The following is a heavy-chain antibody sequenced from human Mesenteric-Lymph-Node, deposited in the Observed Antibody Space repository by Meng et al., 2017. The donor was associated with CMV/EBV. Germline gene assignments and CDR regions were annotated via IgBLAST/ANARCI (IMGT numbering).Heavy chain of an antibody. CDR1: GFTVSSNY. CDR2: IYSGGST. CDR3: ARDKGTERYDFWSGSYYYYGMDV. D-gene: IGHD3-3*01. J-gene: IGHJ6*02. Sequence: GGSLRLSCAASGFTVSSNYMSWVRQAPGKGLEWVSVIYSGGSTYYADSVKGRFTISRDNSKNTLYLQMNSLRAEDTAVYYCARDKGTERYDFWSGSYYYYGMDVWGQGTTVTVSS. V-gene: IGHV3-66*02.